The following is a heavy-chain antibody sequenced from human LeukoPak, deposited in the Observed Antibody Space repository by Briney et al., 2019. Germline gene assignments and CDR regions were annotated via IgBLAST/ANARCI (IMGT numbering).Heavy chain of an antibody. CDR1: GFTFDDYA. CDR2: ISWNSGSI. J-gene: IGHJ4*02. CDR3: AHGGSGNFDY. V-gene: IGHV3-9*01. Sequence: GRSLRLSCAASGFTFDDYAMHWVRQAPGKGLEWVSGISWNSGSIDYADSVKGRFTISRDNAKNSLYLQMNSLRAEDTALYYCAHGGSGNFDYWGQGTLVTVSS. D-gene: IGHD3-10*01.